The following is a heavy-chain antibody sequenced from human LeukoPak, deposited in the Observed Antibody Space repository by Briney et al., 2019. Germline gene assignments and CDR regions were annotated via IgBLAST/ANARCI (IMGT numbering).Heavy chain of an antibody. CDR1: GYTFTSYY. Sequence: ASVKVSCKASGYTFTSYYMHWVRQAPGQGLEWMGIINPSGGSTSYAQKFQGRVTMTRDTSTSTVYMELSSLRSEDTAVYYCAREGVEYDSSGYYAWFDPSGQGTLVTVSS. CDR3: AREGVEYDSSGYYAWFDP. V-gene: IGHV1-46*01. D-gene: IGHD3-22*01. CDR2: INPSGGST. J-gene: IGHJ5*02.